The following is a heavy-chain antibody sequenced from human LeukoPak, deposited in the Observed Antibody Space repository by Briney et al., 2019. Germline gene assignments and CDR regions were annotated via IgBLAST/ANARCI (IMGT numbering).Heavy chain of an antibody. CDR3: ARVTLSYYCSSTSCYRKIGTFDI. D-gene: IGHD2-2*02. CDR1: GGTFSSYA. CDR2: IIPIFGTA. J-gene: IGHJ3*02. Sequence: SVKVSCKASGGTFSSYAISWVRQAPGQGLEWMGGIIPIFGTANYAQKFQGRVTITADESTSTAYMELSSLRSEDTAVYYCARVTLSYYCSSTSCYRKIGTFDIWGQGTMVTVSS. V-gene: IGHV1-69*13.